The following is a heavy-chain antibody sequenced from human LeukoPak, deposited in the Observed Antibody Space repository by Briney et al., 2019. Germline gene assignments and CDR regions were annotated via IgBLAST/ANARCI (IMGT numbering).Heavy chain of an antibody. Sequence: GGSLRLSCAASGFTFSDYYMSWIRQAPGKGLEWVSYISSSGSTIYYADSVKGRFTISRDNAKNSLFLQMSSLRAEDTAAYYCARLDWNAAPSWGQGTLVTVSS. CDR3: ARLDWNAAPS. J-gene: IGHJ5*02. V-gene: IGHV3-11*04. CDR1: GFTFSDYY. CDR2: ISSSGSTI. D-gene: IGHD1-1*01.